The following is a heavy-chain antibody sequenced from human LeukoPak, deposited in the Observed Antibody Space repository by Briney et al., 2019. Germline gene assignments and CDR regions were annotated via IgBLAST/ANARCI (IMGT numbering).Heavy chain of an antibody. CDR1: GYTFTSYD. Sequence: ASVKISCKASGYTFTSYDINWVRQATGQGVEWMGWINPNSGGTNYAQKFQGRVTMTRDTSISTAYMELSRLRSDDTAVYYCAREGIAVAGLYGMDVWGQGTTVPVSS. J-gene: IGHJ6*02. CDR3: AREGIAVAGLYGMDV. D-gene: IGHD6-19*01. CDR2: INPNSGGT. V-gene: IGHV1-2*02.